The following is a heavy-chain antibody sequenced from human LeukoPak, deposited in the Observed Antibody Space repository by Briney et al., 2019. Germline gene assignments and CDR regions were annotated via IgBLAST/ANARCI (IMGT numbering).Heavy chain of an antibody. CDR3: ARVLRGGLEYFDY. CDR2: IYHSGST. Sequence: PSETLSLTCTVSGYSISSGYYWGWIRQPPGKGLEWIGSIYHSGSTYYNPSLKSRVTISVDTSKNQFSLKLSSVTAADTAVYYYARVLRGGLEYFDYWGQGALVTVSS. V-gene: IGHV4-38-2*02. CDR1: GYSISSGYY. J-gene: IGHJ4*02.